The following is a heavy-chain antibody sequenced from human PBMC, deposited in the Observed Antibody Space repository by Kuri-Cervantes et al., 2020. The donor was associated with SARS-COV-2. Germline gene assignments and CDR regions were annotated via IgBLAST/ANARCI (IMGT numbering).Heavy chain of an antibody. J-gene: IGHJ4*02. D-gene: IGHD7-27*01. CDR3: AKDIGLGMGIDY. Sequence: GESLKISCAASGFTFDDYAMHWVRQAPGKGLEWVSLISWDGGSTYSADSVKGRFTISRDNSKNSLYLQMNSLRAEDTALYYCAKDIGLGMGIDYWGQGTLVTVSS. CDR2: ISWDGGST. V-gene: IGHV3-43D*03. CDR1: GFTFDDYA.